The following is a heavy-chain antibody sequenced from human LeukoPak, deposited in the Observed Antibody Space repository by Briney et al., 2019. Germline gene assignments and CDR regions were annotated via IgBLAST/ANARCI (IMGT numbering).Heavy chain of an antibody. D-gene: IGHD3-22*01. CDR1: GFTFSSYW. J-gene: IGHJ4*02. CDR2: IKQDGSEK. V-gene: IGHV3-7*01. Sequence: GGSLRLSCAASGFTFSSYWMSWVRQAPGKGLEWVANIKQDGSEKHYVDSVKGRFTISRDNAKNSLYLQMNSLRAEDTAVYYCAKSSYYDSSGYYREYYFDYWGQGTLVTVSS. CDR3: AKSSYYDSSGYYREYYFDY.